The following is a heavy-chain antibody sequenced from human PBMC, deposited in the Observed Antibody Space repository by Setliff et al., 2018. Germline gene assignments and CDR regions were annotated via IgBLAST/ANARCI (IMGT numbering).Heavy chain of an antibody. CDR2: ISAYNGNT. CDR3: ERLVRHCTRISCQRTSEADL. CDR1: GYIFRSYG. V-gene: IGHV1-18*04. Sequence: ASVKVSCKASGYIFRSYGINWMRQAPGQGFEWMGWISAYNGNTYHAQKFQDRLSMTTDTSTSTAYMELRSLRADDTAVYYCERLVRHCTRISCQRTSEADLWGQGTQVTVSS. J-gene: IGHJ5*02. D-gene: IGHD2-15*01.